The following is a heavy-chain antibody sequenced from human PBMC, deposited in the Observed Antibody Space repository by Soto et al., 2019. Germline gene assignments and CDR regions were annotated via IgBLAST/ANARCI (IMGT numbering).Heavy chain of an antibody. Sequence: SVKVSCKASGGTFSSYAISWVRQAPGQGLEWMGGIIPIFGTANYAQKFQGRVTITADESTSTAYMELSSLRSEDTAVYYCARTRYYYDSSGRPNYYYYGMDVWGQGTTVTV. V-gene: IGHV1-69*13. D-gene: IGHD3-22*01. CDR1: GGTFSSYA. CDR2: IIPIFGTA. CDR3: ARTRYYYDSSGRPNYYYYGMDV. J-gene: IGHJ6*02.